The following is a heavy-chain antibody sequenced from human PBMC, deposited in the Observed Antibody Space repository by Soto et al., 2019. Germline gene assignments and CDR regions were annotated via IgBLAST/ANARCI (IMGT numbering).Heavy chain of an antibody. CDR1: GGSISSGGYY. J-gene: IGHJ6*02. V-gene: IGHV4-30-4*08. Sequence: SETLSLTCTVSGGSISSGGYYWSWIRQPPGKGLEWIGEINYSGSTNYNPSLRSRVSMSVDTSKNLFSLKLSSVTAADTAVYFCAREDDGGDRDYYGLDVWGQGTTVTVSS. CDR2: INYSGST. CDR3: AREDDGGDRDYYGLDV. D-gene: IGHD2-21*02.